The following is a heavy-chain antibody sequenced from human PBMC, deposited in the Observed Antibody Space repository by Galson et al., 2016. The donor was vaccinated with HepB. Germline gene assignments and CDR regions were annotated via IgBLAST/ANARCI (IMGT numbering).Heavy chain of an antibody. Sequence: SETLSLTCTVSGDSISPFFWTWIRQPPGKGLEWIGYVSYSGSTNYNPSLDSRVTMSADTSNNHFSLSLSSVTAADTAVYYCARLIGYCDSASCSLSSYYGMDAGGQGTTVTVFS. D-gene: IGHD2-2*01. J-gene: IGHJ6*02. CDR3: ARLIGYCDSASCSLSSYYGMDA. CDR1: GDSISPFF. V-gene: IGHV4-59*08. CDR2: VSYSGST.